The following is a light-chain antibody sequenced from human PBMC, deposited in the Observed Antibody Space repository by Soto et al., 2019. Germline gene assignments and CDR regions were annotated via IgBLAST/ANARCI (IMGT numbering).Light chain of an antibody. J-gene: IGLJ2*01. CDR2: EVS. Sequence: QSALTQPASVSGSPGQSIIISCTGTSSDVGAFNYVSWYQQHPGKAPKLLIYEVSNRPSGVSNRFSGSKSGITASLIISGLQPEDEADYYCSSYTTSSTLVVFGGGTKVTVL. CDR1: SSDVGAFNY. CDR3: SSYTTSSTLVV. V-gene: IGLV2-14*01.